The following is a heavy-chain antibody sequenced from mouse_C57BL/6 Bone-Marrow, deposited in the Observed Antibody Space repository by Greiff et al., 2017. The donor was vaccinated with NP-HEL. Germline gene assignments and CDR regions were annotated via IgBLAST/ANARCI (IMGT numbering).Heavy chain of an antibody. CDR1: GYTFTTYP. Sequence: AELVKPGASVKMSCKASGYTFTTYPIEWLTQNHGTSLEWIGNFHPYNDDTKYNEKFKGKATLTVEKSSSTVYLELSRLTSDDSAVYYCARRDYGAWFAYWGQGTLVTVSA. CDR2: FHPYNDDT. V-gene: IGHV1-47*01. J-gene: IGHJ3*01. D-gene: IGHD2-4*01. CDR3: ARRDYGAWFAY.